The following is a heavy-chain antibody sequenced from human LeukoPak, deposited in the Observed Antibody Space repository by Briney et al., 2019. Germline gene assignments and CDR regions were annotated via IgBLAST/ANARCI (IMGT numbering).Heavy chain of an antibody. CDR2: IFTSGSP. CDR3: ARRWNYKDSFDV. D-gene: IGHD3-22*01. Sequence: KPSETLSLTCDVAGGFISSGTHYWTWIRQPVGKGLEWLGRIFTSGSPAYNSSLESRLTISIDKSKNQFFLKLNSVTAADTAVYYCARRWNYKDSFDVWGQGRMVTVSS. V-gene: IGHV4-61*02. CDR1: GGFISSGTHY. J-gene: IGHJ3*01.